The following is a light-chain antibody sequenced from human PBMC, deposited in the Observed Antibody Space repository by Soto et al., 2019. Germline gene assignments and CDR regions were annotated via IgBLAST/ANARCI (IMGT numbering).Light chain of an antibody. CDR2: AAF. V-gene: IGKV3-20*01. J-gene: IGKJ2*01. Sequence: SVLTQSPGTLSLFPGERATLSCRTSQSISSTYLAWYQQRPGQAPRLLIYAAFSRATGIPDRFSGSGSGTHFTLTISRLEPEDFAVYYCQQYFGSLYTFGQGTKLEIK. CDR3: QQYFGSLYT. CDR1: QSISSTY.